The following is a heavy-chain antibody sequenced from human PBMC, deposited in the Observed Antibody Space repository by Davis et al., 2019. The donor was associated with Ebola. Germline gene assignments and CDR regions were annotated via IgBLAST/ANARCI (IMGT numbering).Heavy chain of an antibody. CDR3: ARGVMYERFWFDP. CDR2: INPHNGNT. CDR1: GYTFTNYG. D-gene: IGHD3-10*01. J-gene: IGHJ5*02. Sequence: ASVKVSCKASGYTFTNYGITWVRQAPGQGLEWMGWINPHNGNTNYAQNVQGRVTITADESTSTVYMELSSLRSEDTAVYYCARGVMYERFWFDPWGQGTLVTVSS. V-gene: IGHV1-18*04.